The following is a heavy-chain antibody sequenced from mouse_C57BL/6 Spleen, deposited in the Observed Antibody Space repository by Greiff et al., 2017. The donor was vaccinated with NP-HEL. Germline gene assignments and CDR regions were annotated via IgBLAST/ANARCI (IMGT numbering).Heavy chain of an antibody. D-gene: IGHD2-4*01. CDR3: ARPLIYYDYDGFAY. Sequence: EVQLVESGGGLVKPGGSLKLSCAASGFTFSDYGMHWVRQAPEKGLEWVAYISSGSSTIYYADTVKGRFTISRDNAKKTLFLQMTSLRSEDTAMYYCARPLIYYDYDGFAYWGQGTLVTVSA. CDR1: GFTFSDYG. V-gene: IGHV5-17*01. J-gene: IGHJ3*01. CDR2: ISSGSSTI.